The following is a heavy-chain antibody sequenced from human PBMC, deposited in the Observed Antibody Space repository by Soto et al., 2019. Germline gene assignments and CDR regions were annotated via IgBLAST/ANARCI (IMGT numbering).Heavy chain of an antibody. CDR1: GFTFNTYG. V-gene: IGHV3-30*02. CDR3: XXXXXXXXXXXXXXXXYGVDV. CDR2: XXXDGSNK. J-gene: IGHJ6*02. Sequence: QVQLVESGGGVVQPGGSLRLSCTTSGFTFNTYGMHWVRQAPGKGLEWVXXXXXDGSNKNYADSVKGRFTISRDNSKNPXXXXXXXXXXXXXXXXXXXXXXXXXXXXXXXXXXYGVDVWGQGTTVTVSS.